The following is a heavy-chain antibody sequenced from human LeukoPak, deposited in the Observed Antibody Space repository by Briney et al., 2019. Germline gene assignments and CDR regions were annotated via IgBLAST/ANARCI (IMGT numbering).Heavy chain of an antibody. V-gene: IGHV3-23*01. CDR2: ITGSSSNT. D-gene: IGHD2-2*01. Sequence: GGSLRLSCAASGFNFSNYAMTWVRQAPGKGLEWVSAITGSSSNTYYADSVKGRFTISRDNSKNMLCLELNSLTVEDTAIYYRAKDRSSATSCSNYWGRGTLVTVSS. CDR3: AKDRSSATSCSNY. CDR1: GFNFSNYA. J-gene: IGHJ4*02.